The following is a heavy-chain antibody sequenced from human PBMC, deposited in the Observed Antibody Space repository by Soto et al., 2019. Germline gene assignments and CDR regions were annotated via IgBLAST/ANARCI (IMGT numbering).Heavy chain of an antibody. CDR1: GFRFCTYS. CDR3: AKTRLYDNNDYHPYGFDV. Sequence: PGGSLRLSCAASGFRFCTYSMSWVRQAPRKGLEWVSGISGSGAATYYTESVKGRFTVSRDNSKDTLFLQMNTLRVEDTAVYYCAKTRLYDNNDYHPYGFDVWGPGTVVTVSS. V-gene: IGHV3-23*01. CDR2: ISGSGAAT. D-gene: IGHD3-22*01. J-gene: IGHJ3*01.